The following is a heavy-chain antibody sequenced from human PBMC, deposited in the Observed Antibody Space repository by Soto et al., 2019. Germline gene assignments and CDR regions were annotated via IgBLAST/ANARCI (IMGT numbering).Heavy chain of an antibody. D-gene: IGHD3-9*01. Sequence: PSGTLSLTCTVPGGPVSSSSYYWGGVRQPPGKGLEWIGSVYYSGSTYYNPSLESRVTISVDKSKNQFPLKLMSLSAADTAVYYCGRLAGLAEISYYFDYWGQGALVTVSS. CDR1: GGPVSSSSYY. CDR2: VYYSGST. V-gene: IGHV4-39*01. CDR3: GRLAGLAEISYYFDY. J-gene: IGHJ4*02.